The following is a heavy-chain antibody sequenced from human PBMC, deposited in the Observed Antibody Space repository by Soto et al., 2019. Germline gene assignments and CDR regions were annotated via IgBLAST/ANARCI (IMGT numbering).Heavy chain of an antibody. CDR3: AHERGCCGSRGT. CDR2: IYWNDDE. V-gene: IGHV2-5*01. Sequence: QITLEESGPTLVKPTQTLTLTCSFSGFSLGDFGEGVGWVRQPPGEALEWLALIYWNDDERYNPSLESRLTISKDTSKNQVVLTMTNMDPLDTATSHCAHERGCCGSRGTWCQGTLVTVSS. CDR1: GFSLGDFGEG. J-gene: IGHJ5*02. D-gene: IGHD2-21*01.